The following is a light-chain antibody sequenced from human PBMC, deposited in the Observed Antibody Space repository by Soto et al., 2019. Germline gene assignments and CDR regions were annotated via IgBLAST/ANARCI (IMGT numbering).Light chain of an antibody. V-gene: IGKV4-1*01. J-gene: IGKJ2*01. CDR2: WAS. CDR3: QQYYFTPLT. CDR1: QSVLYSSNNKNY. Sequence: DIVMTQSPDSLAVSLGERATINCKSSQSVLYSSNNKNYLAWYQQKPGQPPKLLIYWASTRESGVPDRFSGSGSGTDFTLTISSLQAEDVAVYYSQQYYFTPLTFGQGTKLEIK.